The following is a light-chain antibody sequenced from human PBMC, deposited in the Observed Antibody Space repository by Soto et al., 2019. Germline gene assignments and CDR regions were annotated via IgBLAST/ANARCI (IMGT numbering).Light chain of an antibody. J-gene: IGLJ2*01. V-gene: IGLV2-8*01. Sequence: QSVLTQPPSASGSPGQSVTISCTGTSGDVGGYRYVSWYQQHPGNAPKLIISEVSKRASGVPDRISGSKSGNTASLTVSGLQAEDEAYYYCSSYSGTNNLLFGGGTQLTVL. CDR2: EVS. CDR1: SGDVGGYRY. CDR3: SSYSGTNNLL.